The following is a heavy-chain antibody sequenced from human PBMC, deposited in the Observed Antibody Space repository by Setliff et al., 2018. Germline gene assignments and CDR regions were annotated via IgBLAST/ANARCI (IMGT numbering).Heavy chain of an antibody. CDR2: IYTTGNT. CDR1: GDSITSGNDY. Sequence: SETLSLTCTVSGDSITSGNDYWNWIRQPAGKGLEWIGRIYTTGNTNYNPSLKSRVTISVDTSKKQFSLMLTSVTAAGTAEYYCARYIPSAGCFDPWGQGALVTVSS. CDR3: ARYIPSAGCFDP. J-gene: IGHJ5*02. D-gene: IGHD2-21*01. V-gene: IGHV4-61*02.